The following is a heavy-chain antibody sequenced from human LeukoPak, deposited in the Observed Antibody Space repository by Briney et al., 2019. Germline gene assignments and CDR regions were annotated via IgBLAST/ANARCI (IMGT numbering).Heavy chain of an antibody. CDR1: GFTFSSYA. Sequence: PGGSLRLSCAASGFTFSSYAMSWVRQAPGKGLEWVSAISGSGGSTYYADSVKGRFTISGDNSKNTLYLQMNSLRAEDTAVYYCAKEGGSFYYYGSGSYLAFDYWGQGTLVTVSS. CDR2: ISGSGGST. CDR3: AKEGGSFYYYGSGSYLAFDY. V-gene: IGHV3-23*01. J-gene: IGHJ4*02. D-gene: IGHD3-10*01.